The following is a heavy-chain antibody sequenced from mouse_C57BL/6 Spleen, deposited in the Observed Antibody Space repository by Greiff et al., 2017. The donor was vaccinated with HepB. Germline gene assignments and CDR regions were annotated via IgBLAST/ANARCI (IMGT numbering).Heavy chain of an antibody. D-gene: IGHD2-5*01. J-gene: IGHJ4*01. V-gene: IGHV1-74*01. CDR1: GYTFTSYW. CDR3: AIFSSNYEGDYYAMDY. CDR2: IHPSDSDT. Sequence: VQLQQPGAELVKPGASVKVSCKASGYTFTSYWMHWVKQRPGQGLEWIGRIHPSDSDTNYNQKFKGKATLTVDKSSSTAYMQLSSLTSEDSAVYYCAIFSSNYEGDYYAMDYWGQGTSVTVSS.